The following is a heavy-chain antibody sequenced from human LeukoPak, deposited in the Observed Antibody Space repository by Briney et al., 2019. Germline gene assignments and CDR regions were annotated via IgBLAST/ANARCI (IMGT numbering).Heavy chain of an antibody. CDR2: IKQDESEK. Sequence: GGSLRLSCAASGFTFSSYAMSWVRQAPGKGLEWVANIKQDESEKYYVDSVKGRFTISRDNAKNSLYLQMNSLRAEDTAVYYCARVEDYDILTGFDYWGQGTLVTVSS. CDR1: GFTFSSYA. V-gene: IGHV3-7*01. CDR3: ARVEDYDILTGFDY. D-gene: IGHD3-9*01. J-gene: IGHJ4*02.